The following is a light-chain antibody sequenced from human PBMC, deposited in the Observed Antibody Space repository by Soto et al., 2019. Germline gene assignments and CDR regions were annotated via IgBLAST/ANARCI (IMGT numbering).Light chain of an antibody. Sequence: VMTQSPATLSVSPGERATLSCRASQSVGSDLAWYQQKPGQAPRLLIYGASTRATGIPARFSGSGSGTEFTLIISSLQSEDFAVYYCQQYNNWRWTFGQGTKVEIK. CDR1: QSVGSD. CDR3: QQYNNWRWT. J-gene: IGKJ1*01. V-gene: IGKV3-15*01. CDR2: GAS.